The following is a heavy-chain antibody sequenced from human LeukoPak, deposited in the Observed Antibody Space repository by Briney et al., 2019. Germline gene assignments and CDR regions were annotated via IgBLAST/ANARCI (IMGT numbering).Heavy chain of an antibody. V-gene: IGHV3-21*01. Sequence: PGGSLRLSCAASGFTFSSYSMNWVRQAPGKGLEWVSSISSSSSYIYYADSVKGRFTISRDNAKNSLYLQMNSLRAEDTAVYYCAGGDGWFGESTFYYWGQGTLVTVSS. CDR2: ISSSSSYI. CDR3: AGGDGWFGESTFYY. J-gene: IGHJ4*02. D-gene: IGHD3-10*01. CDR1: GFTFSSYS.